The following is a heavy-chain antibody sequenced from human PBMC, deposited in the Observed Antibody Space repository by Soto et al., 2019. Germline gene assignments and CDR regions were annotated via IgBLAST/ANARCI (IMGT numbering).Heavy chain of an antibody. CDR2: VYDSGSS. Sequence: NPSSTXSLTCNISGCSISIFYCTLIRHPAGGRLEWIGRVYDSGSSNYNPSLKTRITMSLHRSRSQFSLSLYSVTAAETAVYYCATGVDENDFYPWGNWLDIWGQG. CDR3: ATGVDENDFYPWGNWLDI. CDR1: GCSISIFY. J-gene: IGHJ5*02. V-gene: IGHV4-4*07. D-gene: IGHD1-1*01.